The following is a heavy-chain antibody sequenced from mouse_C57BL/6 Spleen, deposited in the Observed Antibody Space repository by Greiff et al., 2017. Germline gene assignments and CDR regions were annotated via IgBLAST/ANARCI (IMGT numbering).Heavy chain of an antibody. D-gene: IGHD1-1*01. J-gene: IGHJ4*01. Sequence: QVQLQQSGAELMKPGASVKLSCKATGYTFTGYWIEWVKQRPGHGLEWIGEILPGSGSTNYKENFKGKATFTADTSSNTAYMQLSSLTTEDSDIYYCARYPYGSRGDYAMDYWGQGTSVTVAS. CDR1: GYTFTGYW. CDR2: ILPGSGST. V-gene: IGHV1-9*01. CDR3: ARYPYGSRGDYAMDY.